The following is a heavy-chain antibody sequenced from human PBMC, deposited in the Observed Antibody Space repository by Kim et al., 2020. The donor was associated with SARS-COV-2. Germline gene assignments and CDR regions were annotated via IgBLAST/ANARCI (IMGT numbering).Heavy chain of an antibody. V-gene: IGHV4-59*01. Sequence: SETLSLTCTVSGGSISSYYWSWIRQPPGKGLEWIGYIYYSGSTNYNPSLKSRVTISVDTSKNQFSLKLSSVTAADTAVYYCAREVFIAAAGRVYYYYGMDVWGQGTTVTVSS. J-gene: IGHJ6*02. D-gene: IGHD6-13*01. CDR3: AREVFIAAAGRVYYYYGMDV. CDR2: IYYSGST. CDR1: GGSISSYY.